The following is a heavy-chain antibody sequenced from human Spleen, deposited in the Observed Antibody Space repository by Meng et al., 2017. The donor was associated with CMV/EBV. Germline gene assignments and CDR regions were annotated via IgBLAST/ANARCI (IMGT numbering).Heavy chain of an antibody. V-gene: IGHV1-46*01. CDR3: ARPATQGIINYYYGMDV. CDR1: GYTFTSYY. J-gene: IGHJ6*02. D-gene: IGHD2-15*01. Sequence: ASVKVSCKASGYTFTSYYMHWVRQAPGQGLEWMGIINPSGGSTSYAQKFQGRVTMTRDTSTSTVYMELSSLRSEDTAVYYCARPATQGIINYYYGMDVWGQGTTVTVSS. CDR2: INPSGGST.